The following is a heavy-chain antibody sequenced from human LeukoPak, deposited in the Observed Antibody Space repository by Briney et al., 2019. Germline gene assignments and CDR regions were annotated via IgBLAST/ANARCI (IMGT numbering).Heavy chain of an antibody. D-gene: IGHD1-7*01. CDR3: ASTGTTALFDY. Sequence: SETLSLTCAVSGYSIGSGYYWGWIRQPPGKGLEWIGSIYHSGSTYYNPSLKSRVTISVDTSKHQFSLKLSSVTAADTAVYYCASTGTTALFDYWGQGTLVTVSS. J-gene: IGHJ4*02. CDR1: GYSIGSGYY. V-gene: IGHV4-38-2*01. CDR2: IYHSGST.